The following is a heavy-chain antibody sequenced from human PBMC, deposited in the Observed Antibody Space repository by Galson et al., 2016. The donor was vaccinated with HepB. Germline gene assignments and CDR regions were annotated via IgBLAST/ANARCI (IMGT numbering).Heavy chain of an antibody. J-gene: IGHJ4*02. CDR3: ARRDGDWGH. V-gene: IGHV5-51*01. CDR1: GFHFPSNW. D-gene: IGHD4-17*01. Sequence: QSGAEVKKSGESLKISCKTSGFHFPSNWIGWVRQLPGRGLEWMGIVYPADSDTMYSPSFQGQVTISVDKAISTAYLQWDSLKASDTAMYYCARRDGDWGHWGQGTRVTVSS. CDR2: VYPADSDT.